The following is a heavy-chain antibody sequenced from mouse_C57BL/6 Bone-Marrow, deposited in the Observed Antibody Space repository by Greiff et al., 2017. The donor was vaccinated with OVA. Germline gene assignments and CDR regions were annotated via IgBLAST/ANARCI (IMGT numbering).Heavy chain of an antibody. V-gene: IGHV3-6*01. D-gene: IGHD1-1*01. Sequence: VQLKQSGPGLVKPSQSLSLTCSVTGYSITSGYYWNWIRQFPGNKLEWMGYISYDGSNNYNPSLKNRISFTRDTSKNQFFLKLNSVTTEDTATYYCARDYGSSLFAYWGQGTLVTVSA. CDR2: ISYDGSN. J-gene: IGHJ3*01. CDR3: ARDYGSSLFAY. CDR1: GYSITSGYY.